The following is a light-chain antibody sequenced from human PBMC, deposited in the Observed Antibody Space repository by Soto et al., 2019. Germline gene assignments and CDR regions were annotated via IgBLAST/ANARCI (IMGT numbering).Light chain of an antibody. Sequence: EMVLTQSPGTLSPSPGERATLSCRASQSVSNNYLAWYQQKPGQAPRLLIYGASNRATGIPDRFSGSGSGKDFTLTISRLEPEDFAVYYCQQYGSSGTFGQGTKVEIK. J-gene: IGKJ1*01. V-gene: IGKV3-20*01. CDR3: QQYGSSGT. CDR2: GAS. CDR1: QSVSNNY.